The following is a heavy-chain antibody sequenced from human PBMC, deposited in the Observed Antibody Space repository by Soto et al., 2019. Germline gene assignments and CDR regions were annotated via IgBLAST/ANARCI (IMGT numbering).Heavy chain of an antibody. CDR1: GFTFSSNW. V-gene: IGHV3-74*01. J-gene: IGHJ4*02. D-gene: IGHD2-21*01. CDR2: MNPDGSTR. CDR3: ARGGEVGAGQYYLDDS. Sequence: EVQLVESGGDLVQPGGSLRLSCEASGFTFSSNWMHWVRQGPGKGLVWVSRMNPDGSTRGYADSVKGRFTISRDNARNTVFLKMSSLRAEDTAVYYCARGGEVGAGQYYLDDSWGQGTLVTVSS.